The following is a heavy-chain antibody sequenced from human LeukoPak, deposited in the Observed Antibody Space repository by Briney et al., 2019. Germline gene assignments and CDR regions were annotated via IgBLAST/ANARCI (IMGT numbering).Heavy chain of an antibody. CDR1: GGSISSGSYY. J-gene: IGHJ5*02. CDR2: IYTSGST. Sequence: KASETLSLTCTVSGGSISSGSYYWSWIRQPAGKGLEWIGRIYTSGSTNYNPSLKSRVTISVDTSKNQFSLKLSSVTAADTAVYYCARGPYCSSTSCYVGFVGWFDPWGQGTLVTVSS. CDR3: ARGPYCSSTSCYVGFVGWFDP. D-gene: IGHD2-2*01. V-gene: IGHV4-61*02.